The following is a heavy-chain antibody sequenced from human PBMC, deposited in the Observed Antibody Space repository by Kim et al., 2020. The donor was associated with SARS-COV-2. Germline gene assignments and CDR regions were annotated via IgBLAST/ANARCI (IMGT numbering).Heavy chain of an antibody. Sequence: SLKSRVTIPVDTSKDQFSLKLSSVTSADTAVYYCARDRTPAAIRSWYFDLWGRGTLVTVSS. J-gene: IGHJ2*01. CDR3: ARDRTPAAIRSWYFDL. V-gene: IGHV4-31*02. D-gene: IGHD2-2*01.